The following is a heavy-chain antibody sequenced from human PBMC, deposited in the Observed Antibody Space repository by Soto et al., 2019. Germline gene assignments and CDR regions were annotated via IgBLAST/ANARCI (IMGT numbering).Heavy chain of an antibody. CDR2: ISSSSSYI. Sequence: GGSLRLSCAASGFTFSSYSMNWVRQAPGKGLEWVSSISSSSSYIYYADSVKGRFTVSRDNAKNSLYLQMNSLRAEDTAVYYCARYPVAENYYDYGMDVWGQGTTVTVSS. CDR1: GFTFSSYS. CDR3: ARYPVAENYYDYGMDV. D-gene: IGHD6-19*01. J-gene: IGHJ6*02. V-gene: IGHV3-21*01.